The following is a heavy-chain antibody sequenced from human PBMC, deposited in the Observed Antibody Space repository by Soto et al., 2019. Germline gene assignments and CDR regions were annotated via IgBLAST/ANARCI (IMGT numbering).Heavy chain of an antibody. CDR3: ARLSGWYVGDFDY. J-gene: IGHJ4*02. Sequence: ASMKVSCKASGYTFTSYAMHWVRQAPGQRLEWMGWINAGNGNTKYSQKFQGRVTITRDTSASTAYMELSSLRSEDTAVYYCARLSGWYVGDFDYGGQGTLVTVSS. CDR1: GYTFTSYA. CDR2: INAGNGNT. V-gene: IGHV1-3*01. D-gene: IGHD6-19*01.